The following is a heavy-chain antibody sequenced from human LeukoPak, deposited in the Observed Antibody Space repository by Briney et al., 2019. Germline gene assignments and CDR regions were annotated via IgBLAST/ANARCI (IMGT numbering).Heavy chain of an antibody. D-gene: IGHD3-10*01. J-gene: IGHJ6*02. CDR1: GVSFSGYY. Sequence: SETLSLTCAVYGVSFSGYYWSWLRQPPGKGLEWIGEINHSGSTNYNPSLKSRATISVDTSKNQFSLKLSSVTAADTAVYYCARSPSYYGSGSYYPQYYYYYGMDVWGQGTTVTVSS. V-gene: IGHV4-34*01. CDR3: ARSPSYYGSGSYYPQYYYYYGMDV. CDR2: INHSGST.